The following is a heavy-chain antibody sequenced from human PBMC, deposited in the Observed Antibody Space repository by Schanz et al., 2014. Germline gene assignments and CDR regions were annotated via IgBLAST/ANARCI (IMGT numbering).Heavy chain of an antibody. CDR3: AKDGRLPYYGTGSDFDY. V-gene: IGHV3-23*04. CDR1: GFTFSNYA. J-gene: IGHJ4*02. CDR2: LSGSGAGT. Sequence: EVQLVESGGGLVQPGRSLRLSCVASGFTFSNYAMGWVRQTPGKGLEWFSTLSGSGAGTFYADSVKGRFTISRDNSENTLYLQMNSLRAEDTAVYYCAKDGRLPYYGTGSDFDYWGQGTLVAVSS. D-gene: IGHD3-22*01.